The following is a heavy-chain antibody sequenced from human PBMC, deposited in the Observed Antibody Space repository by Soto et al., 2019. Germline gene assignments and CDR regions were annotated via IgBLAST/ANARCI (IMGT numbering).Heavy chain of an antibody. Sequence: PSETLSLTCTVSGGSISSYYWSWIRQPAGKGLEWIGRIYTSGSTNYNPSLKSRVTMSVDTSKNQFSLKLSSVTAADTAVYYCARGRYCSSTSCFNWFDPWGQGTLVTVSS. D-gene: IGHD2-2*01. J-gene: IGHJ5*02. CDR2: IYTSGST. CDR1: GGSISSYY. V-gene: IGHV4-4*07. CDR3: ARGRYCSSTSCFNWFDP.